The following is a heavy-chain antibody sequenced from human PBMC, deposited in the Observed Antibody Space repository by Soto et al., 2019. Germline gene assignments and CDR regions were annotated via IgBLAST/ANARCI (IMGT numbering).Heavy chain of an antibody. CDR3: AADHRHDFWSGYDKRNYYYYGMDV. D-gene: IGHD3-3*01. J-gene: IGHJ6*04. Sequence: SVKVSCKASGFTFTSSAVQWVRQARGQRLEWIGWIVVGSGNTNYAQKFQERVTITRDMSTSTAYMELSSLRSEDTAVYYCAADHRHDFWSGYDKRNYYYYGMDVWGK. V-gene: IGHV1-58*01. CDR2: IVVGSGNT. CDR1: GFTFTSSA.